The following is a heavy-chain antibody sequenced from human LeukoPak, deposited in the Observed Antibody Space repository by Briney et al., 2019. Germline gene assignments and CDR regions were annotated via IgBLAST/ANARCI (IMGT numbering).Heavy chain of an antibody. CDR2: ISSSGSTI. V-gene: IGHV3-11*01. J-gene: IGHJ4*02. CDR3: ARDERSIQFNF. CDR1: GFTFSDYY. Sequence: GGSLRLSCAASGFTFSDYYMSWIRQAPGKGLEWVSYISSSGSTIYYADSVKGRFTISRDNSKNTMYLHMNSLRAEDTALYFCARDERSIQFNFWGQGTLVTVSS. D-gene: IGHD5-24*01.